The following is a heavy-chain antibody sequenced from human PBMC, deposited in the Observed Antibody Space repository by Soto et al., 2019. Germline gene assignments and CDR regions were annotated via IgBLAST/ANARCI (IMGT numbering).Heavy chain of an antibody. Sequence: EVQLLESGGGMVQPGESLRLSCAASGFTFASYTMTWVRQAPGKGLEWVSTINSFGDTTYYSDSVKGRFTISSDSPKNSLFRLMTSLRAEDTGVYYCEKSGGQRASLDVYFDYWGQGTLVTVSS. J-gene: IGHJ4*02. D-gene: IGHD3-16*01. V-gene: IGHV3-23*01. CDR1: GFTFASYT. CDR2: INSFGDTT. CDR3: EKSGGQRASLDVYFDY.